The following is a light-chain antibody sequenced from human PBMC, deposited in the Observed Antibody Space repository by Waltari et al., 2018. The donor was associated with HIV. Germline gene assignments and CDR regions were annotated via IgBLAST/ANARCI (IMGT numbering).Light chain of an antibody. Sequence: QSVLTQPPSASGTPGQRVIISCSGSSFNIGRNFVSWYQQVPGTAPKVLIFRDNQRPSGVPDRFSGSKSGASASLAISGLRSEDEADYYCAAWDDSLRGSYVFRPGTKVTVL. CDR3: AAWDDSLRGSYV. CDR1: SFNIGRNF. CDR2: RDN. V-gene: IGLV1-47*01. J-gene: IGLJ1*01.